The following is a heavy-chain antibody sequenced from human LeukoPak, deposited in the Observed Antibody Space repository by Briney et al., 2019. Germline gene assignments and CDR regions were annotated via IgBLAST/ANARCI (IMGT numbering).Heavy chain of an antibody. CDR3: ARDGGISSSWYGWHY. Sequence: ASVKVSCKASGYTFTSYYMHWERQAPGQGLEWMGIINPSGGSTSYAQKFQGRVTMTRDTSTSTVYMELSSLRSEDTAVYYCARDGGISSSWYGWHYWGQGTLVTVSS. D-gene: IGHD6-13*01. J-gene: IGHJ4*02. V-gene: IGHV1-46*01. CDR1: GYTFTSYY. CDR2: INPSGGST.